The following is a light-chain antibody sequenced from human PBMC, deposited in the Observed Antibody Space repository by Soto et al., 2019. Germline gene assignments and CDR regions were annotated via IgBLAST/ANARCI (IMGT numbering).Light chain of an antibody. V-gene: IGLV2-8*01. J-gene: IGLJ3*02. Sequence: QSALTQPPSASGSPGQSVTISCTGASSDVGGYNYVSWCQQHPGKAPKLMIYEVTKRPSGVPDRFSGSKSGNTASLTVSGLQAEDDADYYCSSYADSNNLVFGGGIKLTVL. CDR1: SSDVGGYNY. CDR2: EVT. CDR3: SSYADSNNLV.